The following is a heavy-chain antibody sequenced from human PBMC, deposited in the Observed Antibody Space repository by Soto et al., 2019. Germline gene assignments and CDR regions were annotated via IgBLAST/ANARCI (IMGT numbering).Heavy chain of an antibody. Sequence: SETLSLTCTVSGGSISSGGYYWSWIRQHPGKGLEWIGYIYYSGSTYYNPSLKSRVTISVDTSKNQFSLKLSSVTAADTAVYYCARVRGEDIVVVPAAIFSGMDVWGQGTTVTVSS. CDR2: IYYSGST. V-gene: IGHV4-31*03. CDR1: GGSISSGGYY. J-gene: IGHJ6*02. CDR3: ARVRGEDIVVVPAAIFSGMDV. D-gene: IGHD2-2*01.